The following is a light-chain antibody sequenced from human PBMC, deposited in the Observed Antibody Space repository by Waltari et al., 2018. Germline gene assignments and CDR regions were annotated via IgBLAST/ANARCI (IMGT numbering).Light chain of an antibody. CDR3: QQYGRSPYT. J-gene: IGKJ2*01. CDR1: QSLSSTY. Sequence: EIVLTQSPGTLSLSPGERATLSCRASQSLSSTYLVWYQQKPGQAPRLLIYGASSRATGIPDRFSGSGSGTDFTLSISRLEPEDSAVYYCQQYGRSPYTFGQGTKLEIK. V-gene: IGKV3-20*01. CDR2: GAS.